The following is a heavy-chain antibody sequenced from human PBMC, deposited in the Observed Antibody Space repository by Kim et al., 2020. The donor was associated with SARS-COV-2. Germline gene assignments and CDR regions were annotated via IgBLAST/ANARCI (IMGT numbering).Heavy chain of an antibody. J-gene: IGHJ4*02. Sequence: GGSLRLSCAASGFTFSSYAMSWVRQAPGKGLEWVSAISGRADGTYYADSVKGRFTISRDNSKNTLYLQMNSLRAEDTAVYYCAKQTTTIPPYYFDYWGQGTLVTVSS. V-gene: IGHV3-23*01. CDR1: GFTFSSYA. CDR3: AKQTTTIPPYYFDY. CDR2: ISGRADGT. D-gene: IGHD1-1*01.